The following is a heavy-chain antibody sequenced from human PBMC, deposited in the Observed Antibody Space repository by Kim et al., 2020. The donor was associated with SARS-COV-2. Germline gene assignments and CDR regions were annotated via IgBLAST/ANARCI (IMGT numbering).Heavy chain of an antibody. CDR3: ARDGCYYGDNGY. Sequence: ASVKVSCKASGYTFTSHYINWVRQAPGQGLDWMGVITPSGDRPTYAQKFQGRVTITSDTSTSTVYMELSGLGSDDTAVYYCARDGCYYGDNGYWGQCTLVTVSS. CDR1: GYTFTSHY. D-gene: IGHD3-10*01. V-gene: IGHV1-46*01. CDR2: ITPSGDRP. J-gene: IGHJ1*01.